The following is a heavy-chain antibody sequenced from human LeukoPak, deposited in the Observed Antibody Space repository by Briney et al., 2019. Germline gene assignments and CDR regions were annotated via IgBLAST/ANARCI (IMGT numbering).Heavy chain of an antibody. J-gene: IGHJ4*02. CDR3: ARGSRSYTDFDY. CDR1: GFTFSSSA. D-gene: IGHD3-10*01. CDR2: ISVSGGGT. Sequence: GGSLRLSCAASGFTFSSSAMSWVRQAPGRGLEGVSVISVSGGGTHYADSVKGRFTISRDNSKNTVYLQMNSLRDEDTAVYYCARGSRSYTDFDYWGQGTLVTVSS. V-gene: IGHV3-23*01.